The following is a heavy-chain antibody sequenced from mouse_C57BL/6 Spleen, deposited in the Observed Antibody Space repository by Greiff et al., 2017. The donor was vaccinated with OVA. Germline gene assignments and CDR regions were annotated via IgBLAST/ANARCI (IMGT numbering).Heavy chain of an antibody. J-gene: IGHJ4*01. D-gene: IGHD1-1*01. CDR3: AREYYYGSSYAMDY. CDR2: ISDGGSYT. CDR1: GFTFSSYA. Sequence: EVKVVESGGGLVKPGGSLKLSCAASGFTFSSYAMSWVRQTPEKRLEWVATISDGGSYTYYPDNVKGRFTISRDNAKNNLYLQMSHLKSEDTARYYGAREYYYGSSYAMDYWGQGTSVTVSS. V-gene: IGHV5-4*01.